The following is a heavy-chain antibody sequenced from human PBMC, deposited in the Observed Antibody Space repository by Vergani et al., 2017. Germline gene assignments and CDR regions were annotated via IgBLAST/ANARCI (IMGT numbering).Heavy chain of an antibody. Sequence: EVQLLESGGDLVQPGGSLRLSCAAPGFSFTTYAMSWVRQPPGKGLEWVSTININGDYTRYGDSVKGRFTISRDNSKSTLYLEMNSLRAEDTAIYYCAKGGWNYWFDSWVQGALVIVS. CDR2: ININGDYT. CDR3: AKGGWNYWFDS. CDR1: GFSFTTYA. V-gene: IGHV3-23*01. J-gene: IGHJ5*01. D-gene: IGHD1-1*01.